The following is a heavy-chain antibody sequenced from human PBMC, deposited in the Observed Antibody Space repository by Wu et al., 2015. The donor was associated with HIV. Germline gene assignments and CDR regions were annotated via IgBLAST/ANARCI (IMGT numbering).Heavy chain of an antibody. J-gene: IGHJ5*02. V-gene: IGHV1-46*02. D-gene: IGHD4-17*01. Sequence: QVQLVQSGAEVRKPGASVKVSCKASGYTFNRYYIHWVRQAPGQGLEWMGIIKPSGGSTGYAQKFQGRVTMTRDTSTSTVYMELSSLRSEDTAVYYCARNYGDYDGLGSWFDPWGQGTLVTVSS. CDR3: ARNYGDYDGLGSWFDP. CDR2: IKPSGGST. CDR1: GYTFNRYY.